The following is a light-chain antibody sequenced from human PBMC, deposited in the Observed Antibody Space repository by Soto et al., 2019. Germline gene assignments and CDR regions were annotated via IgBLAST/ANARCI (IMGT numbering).Light chain of an antibody. J-gene: IGKJ2*01. V-gene: IGKV1-33*01. CDR3: HPYDKLPPYT. Sequence: DIQMTQSPSSLSASVGDRVTITCQASQDISISLNWYQQKPGKAPKLLIYGASNLETWVQSMFSRIGSGTDFTFTLSSLQPEDIATYYCHPYDKLPPYTFGQGTKLEIK. CDR2: GAS. CDR1: QDISIS.